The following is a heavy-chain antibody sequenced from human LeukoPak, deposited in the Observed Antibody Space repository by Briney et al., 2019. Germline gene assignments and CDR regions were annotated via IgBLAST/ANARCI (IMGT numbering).Heavy chain of an antibody. Sequence: PSETLSLTCTVSGGSISRYYWSWIRQPPGKGLEWIGYIYSTGSTNSNPSLKSRVTISVDTSNNQFSLKLRSMTAAYTAVYFCARHESGVGALFYWGQGTLVTVSS. CDR3: ARHESGVGALFY. V-gene: IGHV4-59*08. CDR2: IYSTGST. CDR1: GGSISRYY. J-gene: IGHJ4*02. D-gene: IGHD1-26*01.